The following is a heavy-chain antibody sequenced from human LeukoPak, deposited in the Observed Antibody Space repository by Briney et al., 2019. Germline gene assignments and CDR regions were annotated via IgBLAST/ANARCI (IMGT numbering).Heavy chain of an antibody. V-gene: IGHV1-18*01. Sequence: ASVKLSCKASGYTLTSSGISWVRQVPGQGLGWMGWISAYNGNTNYAQKLQGRVTMTTDTSTSTAYMELRSLRSDDTAVYYCSRYSGSYLFDYWGQGTLVTVSS. D-gene: IGHD1-26*01. J-gene: IGHJ4*02. CDR3: SRYSGSYLFDY. CDR2: ISAYNGNT. CDR1: GYTLTSSG.